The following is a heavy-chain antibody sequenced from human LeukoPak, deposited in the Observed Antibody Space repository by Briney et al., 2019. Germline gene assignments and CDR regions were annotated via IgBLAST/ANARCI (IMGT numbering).Heavy chain of an antibody. J-gene: IGHJ4*02. D-gene: IGHD2-2*01. V-gene: IGHV4-39*01. CDR1: GGSTSSSTYY. CDR3: ARHGADIVVVPSGSIVY. CDR2: IYSSGSS. Sequence: SETLSLTCTVSGGSTSSSTYYWGWIRQPPGKGLEWIGGIYSSGSSYHNPSLKSRVTISVDTSKNQFSLKLSSVTAADTAVYYCARHGADIVVVPSGSIVYWGQGTLVTVSS.